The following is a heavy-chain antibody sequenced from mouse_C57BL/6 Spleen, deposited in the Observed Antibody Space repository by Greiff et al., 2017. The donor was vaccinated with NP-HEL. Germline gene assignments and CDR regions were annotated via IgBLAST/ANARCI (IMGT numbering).Heavy chain of an antibody. V-gene: IGHV1-47*01. J-gene: IGHJ4*01. CDR1: GYTFTTYP. Sequence: VQLQQSGAELVKPGASVKMSCTASGYTFTTYPIEWMQQNPGKSLEWIGNFHPYNNDTKYNEKFKGKATLTVEKSSSTVYLELSRLTSDDSAVYYCARRDYDDAMDYWGQGTSVTVSS. CDR2: FHPYNNDT. CDR3: ARRDYDDAMDY. D-gene: IGHD2-4*01.